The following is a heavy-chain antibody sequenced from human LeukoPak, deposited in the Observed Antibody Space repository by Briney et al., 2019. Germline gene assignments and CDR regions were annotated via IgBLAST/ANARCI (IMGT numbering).Heavy chain of an antibody. J-gene: IGHJ4*02. Sequence: SETLSLTCAIHGGSFSGHYWSWLRQPPGKGLEWIGEINRGGSTNYNPSLKSRLTISIDTSKNQFSLRLSSVTAADTGVYYCARHWSFHFDYWGQGTLVTVSS. V-gene: IGHV4-34*01. CDR2: INRGGST. CDR1: GGSFSGHY. D-gene: IGHD1-26*01. CDR3: ARHWSFHFDY.